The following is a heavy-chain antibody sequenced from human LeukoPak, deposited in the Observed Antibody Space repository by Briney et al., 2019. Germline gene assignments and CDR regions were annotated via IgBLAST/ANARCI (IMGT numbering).Heavy chain of an antibody. CDR1: GYTFTSYD. D-gene: IGHD6-19*01. CDR2: MNPNSGNT. V-gene: IGHV1-8*01. J-gene: IGHJ4*02. Sequence: ASVKVSCKASGYTFTSYDINWVRQATGQGLEWMGWMNPNSGNTGYAQKFQGRVTITRDTSASTAYMELSSLRSEDTAVYYCARGGQWLVLSDYWGQGTLVTVSS. CDR3: ARGGQWLVLSDY.